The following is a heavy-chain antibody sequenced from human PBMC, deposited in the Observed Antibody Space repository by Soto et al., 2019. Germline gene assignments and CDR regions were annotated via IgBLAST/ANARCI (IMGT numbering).Heavy chain of an antibody. V-gene: IGHV4-39*01. CDR1: GGSMSSSRYD. D-gene: IGHD3-22*01. CDR2: IYYSGST. CDR3: ARHRLHSSRRYSAY. J-gene: IGHJ4*02. Sequence: SETLSLACTVSGGSMSSSRYDWGWIRQPPGKGLEWIGSIYYSGSTYYNPSLKSRVTISVDTSKNQFYLKLSSVTAADTVVYYCARHRLHSSRRYSAYRGKGSLVPVS.